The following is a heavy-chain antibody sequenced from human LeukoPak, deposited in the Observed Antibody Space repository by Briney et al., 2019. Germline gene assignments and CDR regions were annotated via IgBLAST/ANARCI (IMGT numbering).Heavy chain of an antibody. V-gene: IGHV2-70*11. CDR2: IDWDNDK. Sequence: SGPTLVNPTQTLTLTCTFSGFSLRTSGMCVSWIRQPPGKALEWLARIDWDNDKYYTTSLKTRLTISKDTPKNQVVLTMTNMDPVDTATYYCVRTRPVSGWFDPWGQGTLVTVSS. CDR3: VRTRPVSGWFDP. CDR1: GFSLRTSGMC. J-gene: IGHJ5*02. D-gene: IGHD5/OR15-5a*01.